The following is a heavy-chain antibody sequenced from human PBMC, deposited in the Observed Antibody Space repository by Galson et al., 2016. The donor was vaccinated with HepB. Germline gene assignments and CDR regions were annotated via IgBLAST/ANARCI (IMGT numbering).Heavy chain of an antibody. J-gene: IGHJ5*02. Sequence: SLRLSCAASGFTFSTHDMHWVRQAPGKGLEWVATISYNGKTEYYGDSVKGRFALSRDNSRNTVKLQMNSLPADDKAIYYCVRDSSPGNWFDPWGQGTQVIVSS. V-gene: IGHV3-30*09. CDR2: ISYNGKTE. D-gene: IGHD1-14*01. CDR3: VRDSSPGNWFDP. CDR1: GFTFSTHD.